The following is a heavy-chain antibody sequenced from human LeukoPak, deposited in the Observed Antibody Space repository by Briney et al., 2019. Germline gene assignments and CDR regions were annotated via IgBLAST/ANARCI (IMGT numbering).Heavy chain of an antibody. D-gene: IGHD2-15*01. Sequence: SETLSLTCAVYGVSFSGYYWSWIRQPPGKGLEWIGEINHSGSTNYNPSLKSRVTISVDTSKNQFSLKLSSVTAADTAVYYCARGRVKVVAAGRYFDYWGQGTLVTVSS. CDR1: GVSFSGYY. V-gene: IGHV4-34*01. CDR2: INHSGST. CDR3: ARGRVKVVAAGRYFDY. J-gene: IGHJ4*02.